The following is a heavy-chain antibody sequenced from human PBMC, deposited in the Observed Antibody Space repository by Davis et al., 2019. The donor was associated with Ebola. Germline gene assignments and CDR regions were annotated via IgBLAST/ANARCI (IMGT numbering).Heavy chain of an antibody. J-gene: IGHJ4*02. Sequence: GGSLRLSCAASGFTFSDYYMSWIRQAPGKGLEWVSYISSSGFNIYYADSVKGRFTISRDNAKNTLFLQMNSLRAEDTAVFYCAKESDCTSTTCYTYFEYYFDYWGQGTLVTVSS. CDR2: ISSSGFNI. CDR3: AKESDCTSTTCYTYFEYYFDY. D-gene: IGHD2-2*01. V-gene: IGHV3-11*04. CDR1: GFTFSDYY.